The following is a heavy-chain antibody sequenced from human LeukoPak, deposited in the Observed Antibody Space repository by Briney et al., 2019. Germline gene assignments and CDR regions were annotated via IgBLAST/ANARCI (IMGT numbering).Heavy chain of an antibody. V-gene: IGHV3-21*01. J-gene: IGHJ4*02. D-gene: IGHD3-22*01. Sequence: KAGGSLRLSCAAPGFTFSSYSMNWVRQAPGKGLEWVSSISSSSSYIYYADSVKGRFTISRDNAKNSLYLQMNSLRAEDTAVYYCASDRYYYDSSGYPFYFDYWGQGTLVTVSS. CDR3: ASDRYYYDSSGYPFYFDY. CDR1: GFTFSSYS. CDR2: ISSSSSYI.